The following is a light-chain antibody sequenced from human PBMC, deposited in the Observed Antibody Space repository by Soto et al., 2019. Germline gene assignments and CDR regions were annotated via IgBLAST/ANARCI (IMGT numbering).Light chain of an antibody. CDR3: QHYNSYSEA. J-gene: IGKJ1*01. Sequence: DIQMTQSPSTLSGSVGDIVTITCRASQTISSWLAWYQQTPGKEHKLRIDKASTLKSGVPSRCSGSGSRTEFTLTSSSLQPDDFATYYCQHYNSYSEAFSQGTKVDNK. CDR2: KAS. CDR1: QTISSW. V-gene: IGKV1-5*03.